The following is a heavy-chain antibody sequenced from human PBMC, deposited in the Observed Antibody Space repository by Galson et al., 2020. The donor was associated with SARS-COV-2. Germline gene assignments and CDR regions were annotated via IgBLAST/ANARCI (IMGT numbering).Heavy chain of an antibody. CDR1: GFTFNSYA. J-gene: IGHJ4*02. CDR2: ISGHSANT. V-gene: IGHV3-23*01. D-gene: IGHD2-21*01. CDR3: SNSWSYCGGDCYTYHFDY. Sequence: GGSLRPSFEASGFTFNSYAMGWVRQPPGKGLEWVPSISGHSANTYYADPVKAGFPISRDNSKNTLSLQRPSLRAEETAIYYCSNSWSYCGGDCYTYHFDYWGQGTLVTVSS.